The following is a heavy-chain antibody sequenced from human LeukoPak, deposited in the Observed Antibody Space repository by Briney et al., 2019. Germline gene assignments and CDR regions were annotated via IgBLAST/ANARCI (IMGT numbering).Heavy chain of an antibody. CDR2: IYYSGST. CDR1: GGSISSYY. J-gene: IGHJ4*02. V-gene: IGHV4-59*01. D-gene: IGHD6-13*01. CDR3: ARAKSSSLSWPLFDY. Sequence: SETLSLTCTVSGGSISSYYWSWIRQPPGKGLEWTGYIYYSGSTNYNPSLKSRVTISVDTSKNQFSLKLSSVTAADTAVYYCARAKSSSLSWPLFDYWGQGTLVTVSS.